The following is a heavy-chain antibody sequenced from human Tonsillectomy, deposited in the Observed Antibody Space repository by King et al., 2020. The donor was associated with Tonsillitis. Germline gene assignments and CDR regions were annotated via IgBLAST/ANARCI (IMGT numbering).Heavy chain of an antibody. V-gene: IGHV3-33*08. D-gene: IGHD5-18*01. CDR2: IWYDGSNK. Sequence: VQLVESGGGVVQPGRSLRLSCAASGFSFYSYGMHWVRQAPGKGLEWVAVIWYDGSNKFYADSVKGRFTSSRDNSKNTLYLQMNSLRAEDTAVYYCARDSGVSYGAADYWGKGTLVTVSS. CDR3: ARDSGVSYGAADY. J-gene: IGHJ4*02. CDR1: GFSFYSYG.